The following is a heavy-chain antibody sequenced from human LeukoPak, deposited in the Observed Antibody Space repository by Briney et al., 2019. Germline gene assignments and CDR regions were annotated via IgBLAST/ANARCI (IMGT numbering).Heavy chain of an antibody. CDR2: IIPIFGTA. J-gene: IGHJ4*02. D-gene: IGHD3-3*01. CDR1: GGTFSSYA. CDR3: ARAVMEYDFWSGYLDY. Sequence: ASVKVSCKASGGTFSSYAISWVRQAPGQGLEWMGGIIPIFGTANYAQEFQGRVTITADESTSTAYMELSSLRSEDTAVYYCARAVMEYDFWSGYLDYWGQGTLVTVSS. V-gene: IGHV1-69*13.